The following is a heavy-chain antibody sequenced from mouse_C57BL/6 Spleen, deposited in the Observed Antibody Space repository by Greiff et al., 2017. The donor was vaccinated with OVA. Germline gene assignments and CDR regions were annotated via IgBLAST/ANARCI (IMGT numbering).Heavy chain of an antibody. CDR2: INPYNGGT. CDR1: GYTFTDYY. Sequence: VQLQQSGPVLVKPGASVKMSCKASGYTFTDYYMNWVKQSHGKSLEWIGVINPYNGGTSYNQKFKGKATLTVDKSSSTAYMELNSLTSEDSAVYYCAREKVDTTGYFDVWGTGTTVTVSS. D-gene: IGHD1-1*01. J-gene: IGHJ1*03. CDR3: AREKVDTTGYFDV. V-gene: IGHV1-19*01.